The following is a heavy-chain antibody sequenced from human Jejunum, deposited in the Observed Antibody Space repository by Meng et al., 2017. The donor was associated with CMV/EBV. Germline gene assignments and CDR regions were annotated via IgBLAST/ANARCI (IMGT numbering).Heavy chain of an antibody. V-gene: IGHV3-48*03. CDR2: ISNTGTTI. CDR1: GFAFSDYE. D-gene: IGHD2/OR15-2a*01. J-gene: IGHJ4*02. CDR3: AKAGAFDHFFDY. Sequence: SGFAFSDYEMDWVRQAPGKGLEWTSYISNTGTTIYYAGSVQGRFTISRDNAKNSLYLQMNSLRAEDTAIYYCAKAGAFDHFFDYWGQGTLVTVSS.